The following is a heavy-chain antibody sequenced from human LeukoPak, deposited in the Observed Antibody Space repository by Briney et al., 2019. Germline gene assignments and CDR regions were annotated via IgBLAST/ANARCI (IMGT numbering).Heavy chain of an antibody. CDR1: GYSVPSNSAA. V-gene: IGHV6-1*01. Sequence: SQTLSLTCAISGYSVPSNSAAWNWIRQSPSRALEWVGRTYYRSKWYNDYAVSVKSRITINPDTSKNQFSLQLNSVTPEDTAVCYCAKPHTWGRMTTVTTDYWGQGTLVTVSS. J-gene: IGHJ4*02. D-gene: IGHD4-17*01. CDR3: AKPHTWGRMTTVTTDY. CDR2: TYYRSKWYN.